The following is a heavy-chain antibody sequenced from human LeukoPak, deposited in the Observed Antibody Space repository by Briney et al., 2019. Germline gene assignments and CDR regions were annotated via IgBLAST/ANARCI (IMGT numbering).Heavy chain of an antibody. J-gene: IGHJ6*03. CDR2: IKQDGSEK. CDR3: AASPRGTSYYYYYYMDV. Sequence: GGSLRLSCAASGFTVSSNYMSWVRQAPGKGLEWVANIKQDGSEKYYVDSVKGRFTISRDNAKNSLYLQMNSLRAEDTAVYYCAASPRGTSYYYYYYMDVWGKGTTVTVSS. V-gene: IGHV3-7*01. D-gene: IGHD1-14*01. CDR1: GFTVSSNY.